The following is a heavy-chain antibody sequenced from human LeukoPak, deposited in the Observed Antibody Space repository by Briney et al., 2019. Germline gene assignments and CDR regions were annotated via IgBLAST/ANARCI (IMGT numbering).Heavy chain of an antibody. CDR1: GGSFSGYY. CDR3: AIVATRIYWFDP. Sequence: NPSETLSLTCAAYGGSFSGYYWSWIRQPPGKGLEWVGEINHSGSTNYNPSLKSRVTISVETSKNQFSLQLRYVTTADTAAFYCAIVATRIYWFDPWGQGTLVTVSS. CDR2: INHSGST. J-gene: IGHJ5*02. V-gene: IGHV4-34*01. D-gene: IGHD1-26*01.